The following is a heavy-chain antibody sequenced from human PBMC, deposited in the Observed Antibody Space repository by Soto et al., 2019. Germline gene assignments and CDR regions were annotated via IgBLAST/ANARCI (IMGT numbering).Heavy chain of an antibody. J-gene: IGHJ3*02. D-gene: IGHD3-10*01. V-gene: IGHV4-30-2*01. Sequence: QLQLQESGSGLVKPSQTLSLTCAVSGGSISSGGYSWSWIRQPPGKGLEWIGYIYHSGSTYYNPALKSRVSISVDWSKNQFSLKLSSVTASDTAVYYCARAHGSGWGAFDIWGQGTMVTVSS. CDR2: IYHSGST. CDR1: GGSISSGGYS. CDR3: ARAHGSGWGAFDI.